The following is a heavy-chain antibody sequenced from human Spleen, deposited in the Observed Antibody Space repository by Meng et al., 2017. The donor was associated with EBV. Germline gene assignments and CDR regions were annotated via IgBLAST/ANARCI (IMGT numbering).Heavy chain of an antibody. Sequence: QIAVEASGPTLVKPTQTLTLTCTFSGFSLSTSGVGVGWIRQPPGKALEWLALIYWDDDKRYSPSLKSRLTITKDTSKNQVVLTMTNMDPVDTGTYYCARRVFYTSGWYGVGWFDPWGQGTLVTVSS. J-gene: IGHJ5*02. D-gene: IGHD6-13*01. V-gene: IGHV2-5*02. CDR2: IYWDDDK. CDR3: ARRVFYTSGWYGVGWFDP. CDR1: GFSLSTSGVG.